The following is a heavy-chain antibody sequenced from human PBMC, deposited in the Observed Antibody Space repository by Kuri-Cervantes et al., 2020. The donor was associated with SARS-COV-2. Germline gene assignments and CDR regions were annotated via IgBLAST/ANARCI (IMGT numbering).Heavy chain of an antibody. J-gene: IGHJ4*02. V-gene: IGHV3-15*01. CDR1: GFTFSNAW. Sequence: GESLKISCAASGFTFSNAWMSWVRQAPGKGPEWVGRIKSKTDGGTTDYAAPVKGRFTISRDDSKNTLYLQMNSLKTEDTAVYYCTTELRYYYDSSGYQFDYWGQGTLVTVSS. D-gene: IGHD3-22*01. CDR2: IKSKTDGGTT. CDR3: TTELRYYYDSSGYQFDY.